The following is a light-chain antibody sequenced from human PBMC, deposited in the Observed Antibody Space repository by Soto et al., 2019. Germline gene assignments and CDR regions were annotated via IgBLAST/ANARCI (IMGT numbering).Light chain of an antibody. CDR3: QQSYSTHRIT. V-gene: IGKV1-39*01. CDR1: QSISSY. Sequence: DIQMTQSPSSLSASVGDRFTITCRASQSISSYLHWYQQKPGKAPKLLSYAASSLQSGVPSRFSGSGSGTDVTLTISSLQPEDVATYYCQQSYSTHRITFGQGTRLEIK. CDR2: AAS. J-gene: IGKJ5*01.